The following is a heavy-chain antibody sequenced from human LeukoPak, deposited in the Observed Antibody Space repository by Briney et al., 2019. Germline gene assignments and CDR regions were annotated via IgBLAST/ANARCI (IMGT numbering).Heavy chain of an antibody. CDR3: ARQRGYDFWSGYLSGGQNWFDP. CDR2: IYPGDSDT. Sequence: GESLKISCKGSGYSFTSYWIGWVRQMPGKGLEWMGIIYPGDSDTRYSPSFQGQVTISADKSISTAYLQWSSLKALDTAMYYCARQRGYDFWSGYLSGGQNWFDPWGQGTLVTVSS. D-gene: IGHD3-3*01. V-gene: IGHV5-51*01. CDR1: GYSFTSYW. J-gene: IGHJ5*02.